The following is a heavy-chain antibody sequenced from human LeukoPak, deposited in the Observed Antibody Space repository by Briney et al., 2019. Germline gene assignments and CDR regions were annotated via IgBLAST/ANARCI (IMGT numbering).Heavy chain of an antibody. CDR1: GGSFRGYY. CDR3: ARAAPADGFDP. J-gene: IGHJ5*02. V-gene: IGHV4-34*01. CDR2: INHSGST. Sequence: PSETLSLTRAVYGGSFRGYYWSWIRQPPGKGLEWIGEINHSGSTNYNPSLKSRVTISVDTSKNQFSLKLSSVTAADTAVYYCARAAPADGFDPWGQGTLVTVSS.